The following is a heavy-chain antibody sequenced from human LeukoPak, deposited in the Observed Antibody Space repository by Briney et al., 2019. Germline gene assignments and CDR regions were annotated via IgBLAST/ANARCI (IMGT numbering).Heavy chain of an antibody. CDR2: MYSGGST. Sequence: GGSLRLSCAVSGFTVSSNYMSWVRQAPGKGLEWVSVMYSGGSTYYADSVKGRFTISRHNSKNTLYLEINSLRRDDTAVYYCARGGGDYNPFDYWGQGTLVTVSS. CDR1: GFTVSSNY. D-gene: IGHD4-17*01. J-gene: IGHJ4*02. V-gene: IGHV3-53*04. CDR3: ARGGGDYNPFDY.